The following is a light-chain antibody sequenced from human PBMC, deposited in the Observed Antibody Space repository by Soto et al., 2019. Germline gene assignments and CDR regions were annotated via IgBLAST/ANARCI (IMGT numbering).Light chain of an antibody. J-gene: IGKJ1*01. CDR3: QQRSKWPGT. V-gene: IGKV3-11*01. Sequence: IVLTQSPATLSLSPGKRATLSCRASQSVSTYLAWYQQKPGQAPRLLIYDASNRATGIPARFSGSGSGTDFTLTISSLEPEDFAVYYCQQRSKWPGTFGQGTKVDIK. CDR1: QSVSTY. CDR2: DAS.